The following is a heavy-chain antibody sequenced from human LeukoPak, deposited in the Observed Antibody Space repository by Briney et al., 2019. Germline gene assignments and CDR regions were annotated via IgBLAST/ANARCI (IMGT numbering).Heavy chain of an antibody. Sequence: PGGSLRLSCAASGFXFSSYAMHWVRQAPGEGLDWVSVISYDGSNKYYADSVKGRFTISRDNSKNTLYLQMNSLRAEDTAVYYCVRAYCGGDCYSPYYAMDVWGQGTTATVSS. D-gene: IGHD2-21*02. CDR1: GFXFSSYA. J-gene: IGHJ6*02. CDR2: ISYDGSNK. V-gene: IGHV3-30-3*01. CDR3: VRAYCGGDCYSPYYAMDV.